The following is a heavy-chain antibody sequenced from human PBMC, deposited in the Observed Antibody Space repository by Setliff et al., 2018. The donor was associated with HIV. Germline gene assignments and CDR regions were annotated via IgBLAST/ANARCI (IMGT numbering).Heavy chain of an antibody. CDR3: ARLNWGP. J-gene: IGHJ5*02. Sequence: GGSLRLSCVASGFTLSTYAVYWVRQAPGKGLEWVTVISYDGTNKYYADSVKGRFSISRDNSKNTVYLQMNNLKVDDTALYFCARLNWGPWGPGTLVTVSS. CDR1: GFTLSTYA. CDR2: ISYDGTNK. V-gene: IGHV3-30*04. D-gene: IGHD7-27*01.